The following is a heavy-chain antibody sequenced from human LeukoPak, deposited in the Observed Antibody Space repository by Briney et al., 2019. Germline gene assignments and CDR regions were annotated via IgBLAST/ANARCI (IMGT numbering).Heavy chain of an antibody. CDR3: ARGIGSTVFFDH. Sequence: GGSLRLSCTASGFTFSSYAMSWVRQVSGKGLECVSGISANGGPTYYADSVKGRFAIFRDNPKNTLYLQMNSLRAEDTAIYYCARGIGSTVFFDHWGQGALVTVSS. CDR2: ISANGGPT. CDR1: GFTFSSYA. J-gene: IGHJ4*02. D-gene: IGHD4-17*01. V-gene: IGHV3-23*01.